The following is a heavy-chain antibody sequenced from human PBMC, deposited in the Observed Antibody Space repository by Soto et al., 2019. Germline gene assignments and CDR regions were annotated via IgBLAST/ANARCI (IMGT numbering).Heavy chain of an antibody. CDR2: IYSGDSDT. Sequence: GESLKISCKGSGYSFTSYWIGWVRQMPGKGLEWFGFIYSGDSDTSYSPSFQGQVTISADKSISTAYLQWSSLKASDTAMYYCARLGVVVPAAPKDYYYGMDVWGQGTTVTVSS. CDR1: GYSFTSYW. J-gene: IGHJ6*02. CDR3: ARLGVVVPAAPKDYYYGMDV. D-gene: IGHD2-2*01. V-gene: IGHV5-51*01.